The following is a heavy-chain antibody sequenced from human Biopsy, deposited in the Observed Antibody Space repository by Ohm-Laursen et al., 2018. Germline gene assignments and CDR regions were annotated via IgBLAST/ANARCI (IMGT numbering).Heavy chain of an antibody. J-gene: IGHJ4*02. CDR2: FAPENGKT. D-gene: IGHD1-1*01. CDR1: GYTLTALS. CDR3: AADINVWNVNY. Sequence: ASVKVSCKVSGYTLTALSMHWVRQAPGRGLGWMGGFAPENGKTIYAQKFQGRITMTEDTSTDTAYMEMSSLRSEDTAVYYCAADINVWNVNYWGQGTQVPVSS. V-gene: IGHV1-24*01.